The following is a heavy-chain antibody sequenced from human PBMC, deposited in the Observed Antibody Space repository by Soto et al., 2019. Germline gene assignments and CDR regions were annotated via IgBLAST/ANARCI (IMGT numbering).Heavy chain of an antibody. V-gene: IGHV5-10-1*01. Sequence: GESLKISCKGSGYSFTSYWISWVRQMPGKGLEWMGRIDPSDSYTNYSPSFQGHVTISADKSISTAYLQWSSLEASDTAMYYCARNWYSSSPYYYGMDVWGQGTTVTVSS. CDR1: GYSFTSYW. CDR3: ARNWYSSSPYYYGMDV. J-gene: IGHJ6*02. D-gene: IGHD6-19*01. CDR2: IDPSDSYT.